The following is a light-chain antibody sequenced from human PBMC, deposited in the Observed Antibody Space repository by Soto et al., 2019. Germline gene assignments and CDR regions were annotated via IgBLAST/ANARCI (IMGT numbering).Light chain of an antibody. CDR2: AAS. CDR3: QQYGSSPVT. V-gene: IGKV3-20*01. Sequence: EIVMTQSPATLSVSPGERVTLSCRASQSVSSDLAWYQQKPGQAPRLLIYAASTRATGIPDRFSGSGSGTDFTLTISRLEPEDFAVYYCQQYGSSPVTFGQGTKVDI. J-gene: IGKJ1*01. CDR1: QSVSSD.